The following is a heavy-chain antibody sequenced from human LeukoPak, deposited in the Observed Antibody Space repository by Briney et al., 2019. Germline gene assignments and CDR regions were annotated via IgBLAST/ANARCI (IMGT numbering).Heavy chain of an antibody. J-gene: IGHJ4*02. D-gene: IGHD4-11*01. CDR1: GFTFSNTW. V-gene: IGHV3-15*01. Sequence: PGGSLRLSCAASGFTFSNTWMSWVRQAPGKGLEWVGRIKNRTDGGTTDYAAPVTGRFTISRDDSKNTLYLQMNSLKTEDTAVYYCTTLRPPDYSDSYFDFWGQGILVTVSS. CDR2: IKNRTDGGTT. CDR3: TTLRPPDYSDSYFDF.